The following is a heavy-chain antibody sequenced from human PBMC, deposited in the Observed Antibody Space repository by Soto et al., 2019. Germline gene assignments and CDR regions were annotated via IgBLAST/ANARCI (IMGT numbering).Heavy chain of an antibody. D-gene: IGHD6-13*01. V-gene: IGHV3-30*18. J-gene: IGHJ3*02. CDR3: AKSRIAAAASDAFDI. CDR1: GFTFSSYG. Sequence: GGSLRLSCAASGFTFSSYGMHWVRQAPGKGLEWVAVISYDGSNKYYADSVKGRFTISRDNSKNTLYLQMNSLRAEDTAVYYCAKSRIAAAASDAFDIWGQGTMVTVSS. CDR2: ISYDGSNK.